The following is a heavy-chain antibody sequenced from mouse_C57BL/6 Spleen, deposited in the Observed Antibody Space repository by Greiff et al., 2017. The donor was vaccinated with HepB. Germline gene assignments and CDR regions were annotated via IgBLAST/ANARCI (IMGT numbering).Heavy chain of an antibody. Sequence: VQLQQSGAELVRPGTSVKVSCKASGYAFTNYLIEWVKQRPGQGLEWIGVINPGSGGTNYNEKFKGKATLTADKSSSTAYMQLSSLTSEDSAVYFCARGNYYSNLYAMDYWGQGTSVTVSS. V-gene: IGHV1-54*01. CDR2: INPGSGGT. CDR3: ARGNYYSNLYAMDY. D-gene: IGHD2-5*01. J-gene: IGHJ4*01. CDR1: GYAFTNYL.